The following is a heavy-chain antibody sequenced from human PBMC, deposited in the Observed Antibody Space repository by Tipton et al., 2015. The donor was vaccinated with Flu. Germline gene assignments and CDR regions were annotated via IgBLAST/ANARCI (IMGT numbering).Heavy chain of an antibody. CDR1: GGSMSNNF. CDR3: ARDPHKLGGESDAFDI. CDR2: IYASGVT. D-gene: IGHD7-27*01. J-gene: IGHJ3*02. V-gene: IGHV4-4*07. Sequence: TLSPTCTVSGGSMSNNFWSWFRQPAEKGLEWIGRIYASGVTNYNPSLKSRVTMSIDTSKNQFSLRLSSVTAADTAVYYCARDPHKLGGESDAFDIWGQGTMVTVSS.